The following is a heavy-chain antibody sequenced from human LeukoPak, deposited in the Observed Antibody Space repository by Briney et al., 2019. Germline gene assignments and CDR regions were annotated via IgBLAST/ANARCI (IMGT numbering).Heavy chain of an antibody. CDR1: GGSISSYY. D-gene: IGHD3-22*01. V-gene: IGHV4-4*07. J-gene: IGHJ5*02. CDR2: IYTSGST. Sequence: SETLSLTCTVSGGSISSYYWSWTRQPAGKGLEWIGRIYTSGSTNYNPSLKSRVTMSVDTSKNQFSLKLSSVTAADTAVYYCARERSSGSYNWFDPWGQGTLVTVSS. CDR3: ARERSSGSYNWFDP.